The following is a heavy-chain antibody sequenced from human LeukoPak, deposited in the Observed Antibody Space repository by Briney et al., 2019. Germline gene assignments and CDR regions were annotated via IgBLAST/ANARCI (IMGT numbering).Heavy chain of an antibody. V-gene: IGHV4-39*07. J-gene: IGHJ3*02. Sequence: PSETLSLTCTVSGGSISSSSYYWGWIRQPPGKGLEWIGSIYYSGSTYYNPSLKSRVTISVDTSKNQFSLKLSSVTAADTAVYYCARAALYYDSSGPFGGYAFDIWGQGTMVTVSS. CDR3: ARAALYYDSSGPFGGYAFDI. D-gene: IGHD3-22*01. CDR1: GGSISSSSYY. CDR2: IYYSGST.